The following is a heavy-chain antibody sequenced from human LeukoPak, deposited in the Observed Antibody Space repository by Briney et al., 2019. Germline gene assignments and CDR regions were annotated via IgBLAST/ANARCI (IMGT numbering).Heavy chain of an antibody. CDR1: GLTFSSYS. CDR2: ISSSGSTI. J-gene: IGHJ3*02. D-gene: IGHD1-26*01. V-gene: IGHV3-48*04. CDR3: ARAAWELLSAFDI. Sequence: GGSLRLSCAASGLTFSSYSMNWVRQAPGKGLERVSYISSSGSTIYYADSVKGRFTISRDNAKNSLYLQMNSLRAEDTAVYYCARAAWELLSAFDIWGQGTMVTVSS.